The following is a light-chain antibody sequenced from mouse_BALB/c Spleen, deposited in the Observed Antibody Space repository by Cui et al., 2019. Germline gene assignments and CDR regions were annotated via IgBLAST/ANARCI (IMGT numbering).Light chain of an antibody. Sequence: QIVLTQSPALMSASPGEKVTMTCSASSSVSYMYWYQQKPRSSPKPWIYLTSNLASGVPARFSGSGSGTSYSLTISSMEAEDAATYYCQQLSSNPLTFGAGTKLELK. V-gene: IGKV4-68*01. CDR2: LTS. J-gene: IGKJ5*01. CDR3: QQLSSNPLT. CDR1: SSVSY.